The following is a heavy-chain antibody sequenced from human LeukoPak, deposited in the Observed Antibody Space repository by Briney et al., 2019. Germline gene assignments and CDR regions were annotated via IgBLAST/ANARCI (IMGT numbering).Heavy chain of an antibody. CDR2: IFHSGST. Sequence: TSGTLSLTCAVSGGSIGASINSPNWWSWVRQPPGKGLEWIGEIFHSGSTNYNPSLKSRVTMSVDKSKNQFSLNLTSVTAADTAVYFCARAPRAYCSTTGSCFQDYWGQGTLVTVSS. J-gene: IGHJ4*02. CDR3: ARAPRAYCSTTGSCFQDY. V-gene: IGHV4-4*02. D-gene: IGHD2-2*01. CDR1: GGSIGASINSPNW.